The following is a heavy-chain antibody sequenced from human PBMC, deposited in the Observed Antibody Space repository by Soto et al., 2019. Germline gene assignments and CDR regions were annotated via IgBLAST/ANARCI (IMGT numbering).Heavy chain of an antibody. V-gene: IGHV1-69*06. CDR1: GGTFSSYA. CDR2: IIPIFGTA. D-gene: IGHD6-19*01. CDR3: ASVPGDASGY. Sequence: GSSVKVSCKASGGTFSSYAISWVRQAPGQGLEWMGGIIPIFGTANYAQKFQGRVTITADKSTSTAYMELSRLRSDDTAVYYCASVPGDASGYWGQGTLVTISS. J-gene: IGHJ4*02.